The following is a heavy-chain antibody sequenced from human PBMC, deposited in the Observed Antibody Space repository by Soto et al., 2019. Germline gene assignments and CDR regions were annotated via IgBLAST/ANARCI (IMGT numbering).Heavy chain of an antibody. CDR3: ARAGGYDLRWFDP. CDR2: IYHSGST. D-gene: IGHD5-12*01. CDR1: GGSIGSGGYS. J-gene: IGHJ5*02. Sequence: SETLSVTCAVSGGSIGSGGYSWSWIRQPPGKGLEWIGYIYHSGSTYYNPSLESRVTISVDTSKNQYSLKLSSVTAADTAVYYCARAGGYDLRWFDPWAQGTLVTVSS. V-gene: IGHV4-30-2*05.